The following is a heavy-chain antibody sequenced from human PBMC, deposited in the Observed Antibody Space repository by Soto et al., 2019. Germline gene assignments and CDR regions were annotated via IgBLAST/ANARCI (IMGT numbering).Heavy chain of an antibody. D-gene: IGHD2-21*01. CDR1: GYTFTGYQ. Sequence: QVQLVQSGAEVKKPGASVKVSCKASGYTFTGYQMHWVRQAPGQGLEWMGWINPNSGGTNYAQKFQGRVTMTRDTSITTAYMDLNRRSSDDTAVYYCARGHYIVSPENWGQGTLVSVSS. J-gene: IGHJ4*02. CDR2: INPNSGGT. V-gene: IGHV1-2*02. CDR3: ARGHYIVSPEN.